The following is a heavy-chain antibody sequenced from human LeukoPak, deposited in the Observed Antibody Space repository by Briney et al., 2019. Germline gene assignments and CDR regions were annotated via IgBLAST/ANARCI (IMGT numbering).Heavy chain of an antibody. V-gene: IGHV4-59*01. CDR2: IYYSGST. Sequence: PSETLSLTCTVSGGSISSYYWSWIRQPPGKGLEWIGYIYYSGSTNYNPSLKSRVTISVDTSKNQFSLKLSSVTAADTAVYYCARDNWNYGSSMDVWGQGTTVTVSS. CDR1: GGSISSYY. J-gene: IGHJ6*02. D-gene: IGHD1-7*01. CDR3: ARDNWNYGSSMDV.